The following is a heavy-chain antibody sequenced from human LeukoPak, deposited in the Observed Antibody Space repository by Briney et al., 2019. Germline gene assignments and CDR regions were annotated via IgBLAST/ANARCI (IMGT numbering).Heavy chain of an antibody. J-gene: IGHJ4*02. D-gene: IGHD3-22*01. V-gene: IGHV3-66*01. CDR2: IYSGGST. Sequence: GGSLRLSCAASGFTVSSNYMSWVRQAPGKGLEWVSVIYSGGSTYYADSVKGRFTISRDNSKNTLYLQMNSLRAEDTAVYNCARERNGYYDSSGYSPADWGQGTLVTVSS. CDR1: GFTVSSNY. CDR3: ARERNGYYDSSGYSPAD.